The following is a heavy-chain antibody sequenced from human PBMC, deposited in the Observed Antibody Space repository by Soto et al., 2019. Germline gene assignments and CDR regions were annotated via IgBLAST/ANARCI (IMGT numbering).Heavy chain of an antibody. CDR1: GFSLSTSGVG. D-gene: IGHD3-3*01. J-gene: IGHJ4*02. Sequence: SGPTLVNPTQTLTLTCTFSGFSLSTSGVGVGWIRQPPGKALEWLALIYWDDDKRYSPSLKSRLTITKDTSKNQVVLTMTNMDPVDTATYYCAHSSLYDFWSGYYPPRSFDYWGQGTLVTVSS. V-gene: IGHV2-5*02. CDR3: AHSSLYDFWSGYYPPRSFDY. CDR2: IYWDDDK.